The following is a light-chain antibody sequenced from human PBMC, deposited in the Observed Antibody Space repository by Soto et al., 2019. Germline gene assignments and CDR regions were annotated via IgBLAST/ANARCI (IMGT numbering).Light chain of an antibody. CDR2: DAS. Sequence: EIVLTQSPATLSLSPGERATLSCRASRSVSSYLAWYQQKPGQAPRLLIDDASNRATGIPARFSGSGSGTDFTLTISSLEPEDFAVYYCQQRSNWPTFGQGTKV. V-gene: IGKV3-11*01. J-gene: IGKJ1*01. CDR3: QQRSNWPT. CDR1: RSVSSY.